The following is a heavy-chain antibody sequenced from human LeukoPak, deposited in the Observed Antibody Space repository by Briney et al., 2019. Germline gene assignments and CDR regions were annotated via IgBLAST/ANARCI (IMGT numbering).Heavy chain of an antibody. CDR3: ARDPWTIFGVASKFDY. CDR2: INTNTGNP. D-gene: IGHD3-3*01. V-gene: IGHV7-4-1*02. CDR1: GYTFTSYA. Sequence: ASVKVSCKASGYTFTSYAMNWVRQAPGQGLEWMGWINTNTGNPTYAQGFTGRFVFSLDTSVSTAYLQISSLKAEDTAVYYCARDPWTIFGVASKFDYWGQGTLVTVSS. J-gene: IGHJ4*02.